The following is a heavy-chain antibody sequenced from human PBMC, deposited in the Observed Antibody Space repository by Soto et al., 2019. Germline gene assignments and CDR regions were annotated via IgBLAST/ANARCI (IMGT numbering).Heavy chain of an antibody. CDR1: GYTFTSYG. V-gene: IGHV1-69*13. CDR3: ARHDCISTSCYYYYYYSMDV. CDR2: IIPIFDTA. Sequence: SVKVSCKASGYTFTSYGISWVRQAPGQGLEWMGGIIPIFDTANYAQKFQGRVTITADESTSTAYMELSSLRSEDTAVYYCARHDCISTSCYYYYYYSMDVWGQGTTVTVS. J-gene: IGHJ6*02. D-gene: IGHD2-2*01.